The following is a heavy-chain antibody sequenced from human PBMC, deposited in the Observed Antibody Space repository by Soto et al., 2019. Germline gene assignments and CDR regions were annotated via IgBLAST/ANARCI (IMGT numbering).Heavy chain of an antibody. CDR1: GFIFRSYE. V-gene: IGHV3-48*03. D-gene: IGHD3-16*01. J-gene: IGHJ4*02. CDR2: ISSTGNTI. Sequence: PGGSLRLSCAAAGFIFRSYEMNWVRQAPGKGLEWISYISSTGNTIYYADSVKGRFIISRDNAKRSLYLQMHSLRGEDTAVYYCTRGLGESYFDNWGQGTLVTVSP. CDR3: TRGLGESYFDN.